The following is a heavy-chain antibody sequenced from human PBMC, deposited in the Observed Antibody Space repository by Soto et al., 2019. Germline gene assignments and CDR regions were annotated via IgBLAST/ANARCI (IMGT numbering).Heavy chain of an antibody. CDR1: GGSISSSSYY. J-gene: IGHJ4*02. CDR3: ARSQSGSYSDFDY. V-gene: IGHV4-39*01. D-gene: IGHD1-26*01. CDR2: IYYSGST. Sequence: ASETLSLTCTVSGGSISSSSYYWGWIRQPPRKGLEWIGNIYYSGSTYYNPSLKSRVTISVDTSKNQFSLKVSSVTAADTAVYYCARSQSGSYSDFDYWGQGTLVTVSS.